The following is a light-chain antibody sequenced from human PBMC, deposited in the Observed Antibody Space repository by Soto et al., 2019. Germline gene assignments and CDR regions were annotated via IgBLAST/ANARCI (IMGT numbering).Light chain of an antibody. J-gene: IGKJ1*01. CDR2: SAS. Sequence: DIQVTQSPPSLSASVGDRVTITCRTSQYISNYLNWYQHKVGKAPQLLIYSASTLQMGVPSRFSGSASGTDFTLTISSLHPDDYASYYCQSNYILPWTFGQGTKVDIK. CDR1: QYISNY. V-gene: IGKV1-39*01. CDR3: QSNYILPWT.